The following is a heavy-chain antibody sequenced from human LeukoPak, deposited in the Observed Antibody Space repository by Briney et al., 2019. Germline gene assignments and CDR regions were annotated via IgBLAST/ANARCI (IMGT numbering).Heavy chain of an antibody. CDR1: GDSIGSYY. Sequence: SETLSLTCTVSGDSIGSYYWSWIRQPPGKGLEWLGYIYYRGSANYNPSLKSRVTISIDASKNQFSLKLTSVTAADTAVYYCARLLHDWFDSWGQGTLVTVSS. J-gene: IGHJ5*01. V-gene: IGHV4-59*08. CDR2: IYYRGSA. CDR3: ARLLHDWFDS. D-gene: IGHD4-11*01.